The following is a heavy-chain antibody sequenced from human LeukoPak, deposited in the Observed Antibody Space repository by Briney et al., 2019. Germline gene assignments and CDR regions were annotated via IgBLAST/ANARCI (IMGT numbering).Heavy chain of an antibody. CDR3: ARGDSREYQLLWGDY. CDR1: GYTFTSYY. Sequence: ASVKVSCKASGYTFTSYYMLWVRQAPGQGLEWMGIINPSGGSTSYAQKFQGRVTMTRDTSTSTVYMELSSLRSEDTAVYYCARGDSREYQLLWGDYWGQGTLVTVSS. J-gene: IGHJ4*02. D-gene: IGHD2-2*01. V-gene: IGHV1-46*01. CDR2: INPSGGST.